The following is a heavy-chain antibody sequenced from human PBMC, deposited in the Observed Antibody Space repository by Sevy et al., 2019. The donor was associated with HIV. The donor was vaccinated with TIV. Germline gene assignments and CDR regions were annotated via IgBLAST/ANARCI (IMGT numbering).Heavy chain of an antibody. Sequence: GGSLRLSCAASGFTFSTYDMNWVRQAPGNGLEWLSYISGSSSNIYYADSVKGRFTISRDNAKNSLYVQMNSLRAEDTAVYYCAREGGYSDQGMDVSGQGTSVTVSS. CDR1: GFTFSTYD. D-gene: IGHD5-12*01. V-gene: IGHV3-48*01. J-gene: IGHJ6*02. CDR2: ISGSSSNI. CDR3: AREGGYSDQGMDV.